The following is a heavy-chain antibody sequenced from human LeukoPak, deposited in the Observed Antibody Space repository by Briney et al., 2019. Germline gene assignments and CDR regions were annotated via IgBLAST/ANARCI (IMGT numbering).Heavy chain of an antibody. CDR2: IKQDGSEN. D-gene: IGHD2/OR15-2a*01. V-gene: IGHV3-7*01. CDR1: GFTFSSYW. J-gene: IGHJ4*02. CDR3: ARVVYFYLYYFDY. Sequence: PGGSLRLSCAASGFTFSSYWMSWVRQAPGKGLEWVANIKQDGSENYYVDSVKGRFTISRDNAKNSLYLQMNSLRAEDTAVYYCARVVYFYLYYFDYWGQGTLVTVSS.